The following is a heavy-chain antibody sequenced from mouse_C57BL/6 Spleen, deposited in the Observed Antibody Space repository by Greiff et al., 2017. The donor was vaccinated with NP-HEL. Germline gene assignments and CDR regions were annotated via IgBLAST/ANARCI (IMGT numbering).Heavy chain of an antibody. Sequence: ESGPGLVKPSQSLSLTCSVSGYSITSGYYWNWIRQFPGNKLEWMGYISYDGSNNYNPYLKNRISITRDTSKNQFFLKLNSVTTEDTATYYCARAVVATNFDYWGQGTTLTVSS. CDR2: ISYDGSN. CDR1: GYSITSGYY. J-gene: IGHJ2*01. V-gene: IGHV3-6*01. CDR3: ARAVVATNFDY. D-gene: IGHD1-1*01.